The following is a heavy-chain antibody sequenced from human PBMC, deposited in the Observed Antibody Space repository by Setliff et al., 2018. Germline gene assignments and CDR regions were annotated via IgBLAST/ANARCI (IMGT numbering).Heavy chain of an antibody. D-gene: IGHD5-18*01. V-gene: IGHV4-34*01. CDR2: INHSGST. Sequence: SETLSLTCGASGGSFSDYYWSWIRQTPGKGLEWIGEINHSGSTKCNPSLKSRVTLSVDTPKNQFSLELTSVTAADAAVYYCARRIYTSGAIDLWGQGTLVTVSS. CDR1: GGSFSDYY. J-gene: IGHJ5*02. CDR3: ARRIYTSGAIDL.